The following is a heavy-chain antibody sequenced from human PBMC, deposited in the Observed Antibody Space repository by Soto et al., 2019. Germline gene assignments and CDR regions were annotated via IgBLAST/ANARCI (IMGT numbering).Heavy chain of an antibody. CDR3: TMCPGAAQSNLEY. J-gene: IGHJ4*02. V-gene: IGHV3-49*04. D-gene: IGHD2-15*01. Sequence: PGGSLRLSCTTSGFTFGDYVMTWVRQAPGKGLEFIGAIRSGGTTEYAASVRGRFTISRDDSKSIAYLQMNSLKTDDTAGFYCTMCPGAAQSNLEYVGQGALVTVSS. CDR1: GFTFGDYV. CDR2: IRSGGTT.